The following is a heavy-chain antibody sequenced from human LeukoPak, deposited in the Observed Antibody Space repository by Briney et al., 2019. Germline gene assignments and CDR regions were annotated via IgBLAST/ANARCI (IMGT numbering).Heavy chain of an antibody. CDR2: ISSSSSTI. CDR3: ASSDCSSTSCPDY. Sequence: GSLRLSCAASGFTFSSYSMNWVRQAPGKGLEWVSYISSSSSTIYYADSVKGRFTISRDNAKNSLYLQMNSLRAEDTAVYYCASSDCSSTSCPDYWGQGTLVTVSS. D-gene: IGHD2-2*01. V-gene: IGHV3-48*01. J-gene: IGHJ4*02. CDR1: GFTFSSYS.